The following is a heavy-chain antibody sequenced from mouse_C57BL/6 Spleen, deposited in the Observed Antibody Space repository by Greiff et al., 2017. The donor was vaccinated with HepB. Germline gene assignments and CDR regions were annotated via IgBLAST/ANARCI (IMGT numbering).Heavy chain of an antibody. CDR3: ARSGLLGDY. Sequence: VQLQQSGAELVKPGASVKLSCKASGYTFTSYWMQWVKQRPGQGLEWIGEIDPSDSYTNYNQKFKGKATLTVDTSSSTAYMQLSILTSEDSAVYYCARSGLLGDYWGQGTLVTVSA. CDR2: IDPSDSYT. CDR1: GYTFTSYW. D-gene: IGHD3-1*01. J-gene: IGHJ3*01. V-gene: IGHV1-50*01.